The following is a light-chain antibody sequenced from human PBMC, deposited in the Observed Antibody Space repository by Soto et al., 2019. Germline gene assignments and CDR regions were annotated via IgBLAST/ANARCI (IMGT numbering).Light chain of an antibody. CDR1: QSVLYSSDNKNY. V-gene: IGKV4-1*01. CDR2: WAS. CDR3: QQYYITPWT. J-gene: IGKJ1*01. Sequence: DIVMTQSPDSLAVSLGERATINCKSSQSVLYSSDNKNYLAWYQQKPGQPPKLLIYWASTRESGVPDRCSGSGSGTDFTLTISSLQAEDVAVYYCQQYYITPWTLGQGTKVEIK.